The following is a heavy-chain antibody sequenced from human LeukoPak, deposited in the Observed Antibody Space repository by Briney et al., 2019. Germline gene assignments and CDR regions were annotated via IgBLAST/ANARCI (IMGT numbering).Heavy chain of an antibody. CDR1: VFTFSNYW. D-gene: IGHD4-11*01. CDR3: ARRGFLVGNYNAIDM. J-gene: IGHJ3*02. Sequence: GGSLRLSCAASVFTFSNYWMSWVRQAPGKGLEWVANIKQDGSEKNYVDSVKGRFTIPRDNAKSSLYLQMNSLRAEDTAVYYCARRGFLVGNYNAIDMWGLGTMVTVSS. V-gene: IGHV3-7*01. CDR2: IKQDGSEK.